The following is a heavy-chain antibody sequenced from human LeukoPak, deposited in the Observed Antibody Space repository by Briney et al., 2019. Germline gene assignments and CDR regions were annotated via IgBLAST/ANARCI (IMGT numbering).Heavy chain of an antibody. Sequence: ASVKVSCKASGGTFSSYAISWVRQAPGQGLEWMGRIIPILGIANYAQKFQGRVTITADKSTSTAYMELSSLSSEDPAVYYCARGAVLPAAKGFEIGAQGTRFTVSS. CDR3: ARGAVLPAAKGFEI. D-gene: IGHD2-2*01. CDR1: GGTFSSYA. CDR2: IIPILGIA. V-gene: IGHV1-69*04. J-gene: IGHJ3*02.